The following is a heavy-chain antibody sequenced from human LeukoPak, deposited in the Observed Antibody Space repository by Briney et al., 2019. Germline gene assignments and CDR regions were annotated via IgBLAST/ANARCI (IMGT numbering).Heavy chain of an antibody. CDR2: ISAYNGNT. J-gene: IGHJ6*03. CDR3: ARTVVTTIYYYYYYMDV. V-gene: IGHV1-18*01. D-gene: IGHD4-23*01. Sequence: ASVKVSCKASGGTFSSYGISWVRQAPGQGLEWMGWISAYNGNTNYAQKLQGRVTMTTDTSTSTAYMELRSLRSDDTAVYYCARTVVTTIYYYYYYMDVWGKGTTVTVSS. CDR1: GGTFSSYG.